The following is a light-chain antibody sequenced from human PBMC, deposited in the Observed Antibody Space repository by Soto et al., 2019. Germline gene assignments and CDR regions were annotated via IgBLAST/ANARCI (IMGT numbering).Light chain of an antibody. CDR1: QSISSY. CDR3: QESYRIPFT. V-gene: IGKV1-39*01. Sequence: DIQMTQSPSSLSASVGDRVIITCRASQSISSYLNWYQQKPGKAPKLLIYAASSLQGGVPSRFSGSGSGTDFTLTISSLQPEDFASYYCQESYRIPFTFGQGTKVEIK. J-gene: IGKJ2*01. CDR2: AAS.